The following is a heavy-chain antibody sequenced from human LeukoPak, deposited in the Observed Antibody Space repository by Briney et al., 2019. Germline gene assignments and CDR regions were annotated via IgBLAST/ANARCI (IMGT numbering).Heavy chain of an antibody. V-gene: IGHV4-59*01. CDR3: ARFGDGSGDYYYFDQ. D-gene: IGHD3-22*01. J-gene: IGHJ4*02. Sequence: PSETLSLTCTVSGDSISSYYWSWIRQPPGRGLEWIGYIYYSGSTNYNPSLKSRVAISVDTSKKQFSLKLSSVTAADTAVYFCARFGDGSGDYYYFDQWGQGTLVTVSS. CDR1: GDSISSYY. CDR2: IYYSGST.